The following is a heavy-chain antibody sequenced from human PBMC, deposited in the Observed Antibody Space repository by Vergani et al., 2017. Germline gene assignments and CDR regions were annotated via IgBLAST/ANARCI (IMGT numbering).Heavy chain of an antibody. CDR3: ARDLGGSGSSPLYY. CDR1: GYTFTGYY. CDR2: INPNSGGT. Sequence: QVQLVQSGAEVKKPGASVKVSCKASGYTFTGYYMHWVRQAPGQGLEWMGWINPNSGGTNYAQTFQGRVTMTRDTSISTAYMELSRLRSNDTAVYYCARDLGGSGSSPLYYWGQGTLVTVSS. V-gene: IGHV1-2*02. D-gene: IGHD3-10*01. J-gene: IGHJ4*02.